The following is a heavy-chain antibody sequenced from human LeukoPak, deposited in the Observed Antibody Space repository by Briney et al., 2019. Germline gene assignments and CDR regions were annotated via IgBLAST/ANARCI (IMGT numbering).Heavy chain of an antibody. V-gene: IGHV1-69*05. CDR2: IIPIFGTA. Sequence: GASVKVSCKASGGTFSSYAISWVRQAPGQGLERMGGIIPIFGTANYAQKFQGRVTITTDESTSTAYMELSSLRSEDTAVYYCAREAIRDDGSGSYGHNWFDPWGQGTLVTVSS. CDR1: GGTFSSYA. J-gene: IGHJ5*02. CDR3: AREAIRDDGSGSYGHNWFDP. D-gene: IGHD3-10*01.